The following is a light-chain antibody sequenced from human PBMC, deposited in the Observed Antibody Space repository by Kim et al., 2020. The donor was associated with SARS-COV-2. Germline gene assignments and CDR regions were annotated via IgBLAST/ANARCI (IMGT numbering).Light chain of an antibody. CDR3: QSYDSSLSASV. V-gene: IGLV1-40*01. Sequence: QRVTMSGTGSSSNIGTGYDVHWYQQLPGTAPRLLIYGNTNRPSGVPDRFSGSKSGTSASLAITGLQAEDEADYYCQSYDSSLSASVFGGGTQLTVL. CDR2: GNT. J-gene: IGLJ2*01. CDR1: SSNIGTGYD.